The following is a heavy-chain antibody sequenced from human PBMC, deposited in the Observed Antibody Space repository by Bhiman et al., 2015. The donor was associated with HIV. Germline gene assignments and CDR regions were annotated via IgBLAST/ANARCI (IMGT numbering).Heavy chain of an antibody. J-gene: IGHJ3*02. CDR2: ISFDGRQK. CDR1: GFSFGTSD. Sequence: QVQLVESGGGVVQPGRSLRLSCAASGFSFGTSDVHWVRQAPGEGLEWVALISFDGRQKDLADSVKGRFAISRDNSKNTLFLRTNSLRVEDTAVYYCARDREYGLAWGWALDIWGQGTMVTVSS. D-gene: IGHD6-19*01. CDR3: ARDREYGLAWGWALDI. V-gene: IGHV3-30*03.